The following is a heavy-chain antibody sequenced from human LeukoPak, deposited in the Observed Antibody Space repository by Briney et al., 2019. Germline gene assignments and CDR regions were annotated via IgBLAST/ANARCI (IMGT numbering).Heavy chain of an antibody. D-gene: IGHD3-10*01. Sequence: PGRSLRLSCAASGFTFSSYGMHWVRQAPGKGLEWVAVIWYDGSNKYYADSVKGRFTISRDNSRNTLYLQMNSLRAEDTAVYYCAREQRITMVQGFTTTYYFDYWGQGTLVTVSS. V-gene: IGHV3-33*01. CDR2: IWYDGSNK. CDR1: GFTFSSYG. CDR3: AREQRITMVQGFTTTYYFDY. J-gene: IGHJ4*02.